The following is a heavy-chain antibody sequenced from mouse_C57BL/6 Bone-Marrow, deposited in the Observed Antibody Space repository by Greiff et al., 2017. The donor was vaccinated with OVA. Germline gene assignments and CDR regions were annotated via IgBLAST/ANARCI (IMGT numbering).Heavy chain of an antibody. CDR1: GYTFTGYW. CDR3: AREVEYYYGSSFPLDFDV. V-gene: IGHV1-9*01. Sequence: VQLQQSGAELMKPGASVKLSCKATGYTFTGYWIEWVKQRPGHGLEWIGEILPGSGSTNYNEKFKGKATFTADTSSNTAYMQLSSLTTEDSAIYYCAREVEYYYGSSFPLDFDVWGTGTTVTVSS. J-gene: IGHJ1*03. D-gene: IGHD1-1*01. CDR2: ILPGSGST.